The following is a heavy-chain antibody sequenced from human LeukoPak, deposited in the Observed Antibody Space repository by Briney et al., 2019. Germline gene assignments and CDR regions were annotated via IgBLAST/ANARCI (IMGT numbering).Heavy chain of an antibody. CDR2: IYYSGST. D-gene: IGHD6-13*01. CDR1: GGSLSSSSYY. Sequence: SETLSLICTVSGGSLSSSSYYWGWIRQPPGKGLEWIGSIYYSGSTYYNPSLKSRVTISVDTSKNQFSVKLRSVTAEDAAVYYCARRYSSSWYAPYYYYYMDVWGKGTTVTVSS. V-gene: IGHV4-39*01. CDR3: ARRYSSSWYAPYYYYYMDV. J-gene: IGHJ6*03.